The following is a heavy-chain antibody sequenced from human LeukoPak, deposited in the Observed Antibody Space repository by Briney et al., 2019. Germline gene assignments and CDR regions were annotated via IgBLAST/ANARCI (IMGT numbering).Heavy chain of an antibody. CDR1: GGFINNY. CDR2: VYTSGIT. V-gene: IGHV4-4*07. Sequence: SETLSLTCTVSGGFINNYWSWNRQPAGKGLEWIGRVYTSGITNYNPSLKSRITMSVDTSKNQFSLKLTSVTAADTAVYYCARHNGFDRGYYYYMDVWGKGTTVTVSS. J-gene: IGHJ6*03. D-gene: IGHD3-9*01. CDR3: ARHNGFDRGYYYYMDV.